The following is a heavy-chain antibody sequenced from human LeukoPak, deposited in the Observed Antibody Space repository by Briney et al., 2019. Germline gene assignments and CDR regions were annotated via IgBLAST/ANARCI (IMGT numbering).Heavy chain of an antibody. CDR3: ARGDYYDSSGGAFDI. CDR1: GFTFSDYS. Sequence: PGGSLRLSCAASGFTFSDYSMNWVRQAPGKGLEWVSSISSRSSFIYYADSVKGRFTISRDNAKNSLYLQMNSLRAEDTALYYCARGDYYDSSGGAFDIWGQGTMVTVSS. J-gene: IGHJ3*02. D-gene: IGHD3-22*01. V-gene: IGHV3-21*01. CDR2: ISSRSSFI.